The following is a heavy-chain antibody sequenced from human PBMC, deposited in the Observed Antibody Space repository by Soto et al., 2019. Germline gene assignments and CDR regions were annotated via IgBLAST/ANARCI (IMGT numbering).Heavy chain of an antibody. CDR1: GFTLSDYI. J-gene: IGHJ6*02. Sequence: PGGSLRLSCAASGFTLSDYIMNWVRQAPGKGLEWISYISSSSVTIFYADSVKGRFTISRDNAKNSLYLQMNSLRDDDTAVYYCATLWFGESTYYYYYYSMDVWGQGTTVTVS. CDR2: ISSSSVTI. CDR3: ATLWFGESTYYYYYYSMDV. D-gene: IGHD3-10*01. V-gene: IGHV3-48*02.